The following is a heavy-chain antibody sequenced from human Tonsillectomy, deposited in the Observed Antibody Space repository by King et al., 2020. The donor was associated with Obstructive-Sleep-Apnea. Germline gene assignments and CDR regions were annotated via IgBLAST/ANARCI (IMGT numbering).Heavy chain of an antibody. CDR3: VRRGEVGCPWDPLVGP. J-gene: IGHJ5*02. CDR1: GFTFSNYG. Sequence: VQLVESGGGVAQPGRSLRLSCVGSGFTFSNYGMHWVRQAPGKGLEWVAVVSHVGSTQYYEDSVKGRFTISKDNSKNSVYLQMNSLRIEDTAVYYCVRRGEVGCPWDPLVGPWGQGTPVIVSS. CDR2: VSHVGSTQ. V-gene: IGHV3-30*03. D-gene: IGHD1-26*01.